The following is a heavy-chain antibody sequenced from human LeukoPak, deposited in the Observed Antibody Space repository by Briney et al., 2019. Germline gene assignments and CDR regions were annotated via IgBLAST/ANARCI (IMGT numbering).Heavy chain of an antibody. CDR2: ISADGGGT. D-gene: IGHD4-11*01. Sequence: PGGSLRLSCAASGFTFDDYAMHWVRQAPGKGLEWVSLISADGGGTYYPDSVKGRFTISRDNSKNSLYLQMNSLRTEDTALYYFAKPPTTVKVGFDYWGQGTLVTVSS. V-gene: IGHV3-43*02. J-gene: IGHJ4*02. CDR3: AKPPTTVKVGFDY. CDR1: GFTFDDYA.